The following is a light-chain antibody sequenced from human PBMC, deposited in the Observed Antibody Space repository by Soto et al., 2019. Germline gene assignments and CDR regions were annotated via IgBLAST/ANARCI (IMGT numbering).Light chain of an antibody. CDR1: QSVSGY. CDR3: HQRSYWPWT. V-gene: IGKV3-11*01. CDR2: EAS. J-gene: IGKJ1*01. Sequence: EIVLTQSPATLSLSPGERATLSCRASQSVSGYLVWYQQKPGQAPRLLIYEASTRATGIPARFSGSGTGTDFTLTINSPEPEDFAVYFCHQRSYWPWTFGQGTKVEIK.